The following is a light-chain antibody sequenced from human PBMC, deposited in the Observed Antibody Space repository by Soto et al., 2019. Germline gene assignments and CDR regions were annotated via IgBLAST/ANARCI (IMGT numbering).Light chain of an antibody. J-gene: IGKJ1*01. Sequence: DIQMTQSHSTLSASVGDRVTIACRASQSISSWLAWYQQKPGEAPKLLIYKASTLKSGVPSRFSGSGSGTEFTLTISSLQPDDFATYYCQHYNSYSEAFGQGTKVDIK. CDR1: QSISSW. V-gene: IGKV1-5*03. CDR2: KAS. CDR3: QHYNSYSEA.